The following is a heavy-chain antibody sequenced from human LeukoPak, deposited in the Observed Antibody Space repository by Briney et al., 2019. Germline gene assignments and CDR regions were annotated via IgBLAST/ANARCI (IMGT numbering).Heavy chain of an antibody. Sequence: SETLSLTCAVYVESLSKYYWTWIRQSPGKGLEWSGEINHRGSTNLNTSLKSRVTLSVDTSKHQFSLKLTSVTAADAAVYYCASSVGSTDYWGQGTLVTVSS. CDR2: INHRGST. V-gene: IGHV4-34*01. D-gene: IGHD1-26*01. J-gene: IGHJ4*02. CDR3: ASSVGSTDY. CDR1: VESLSKYY.